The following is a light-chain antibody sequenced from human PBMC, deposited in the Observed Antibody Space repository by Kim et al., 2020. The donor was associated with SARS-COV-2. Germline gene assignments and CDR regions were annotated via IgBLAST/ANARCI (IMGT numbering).Light chain of an antibody. CDR1: QSRPSGC. J-gene: IGKJ2*01. CDR2: GVS. Sequence: LSPGQRATVSCRASQSRPSGCLAWFQQRPGQPPRLLIYGVSSRATGVSDRFSASGSGTDFTLTISRLEPEDFAVYFCQQCGSAPYTFGQGTKLEIK. CDR3: QQCGSAPYT. V-gene: IGKV3-20*01.